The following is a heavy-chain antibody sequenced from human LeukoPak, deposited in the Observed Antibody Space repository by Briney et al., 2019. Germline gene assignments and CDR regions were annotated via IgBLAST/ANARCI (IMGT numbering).Heavy chain of an antibody. Sequence: ASVKVSCKASGYTFTSYYMRWVRQAPGQGLEWMGIINPSGGSTSYAQKFQGRVTMTRDTSTSTVYMELSSLRSEDTAVYYCARDLGYYDSSGFLVYYYGMDVWGQGTTVTVSS. D-gene: IGHD3-22*01. J-gene: IGHJ6*02. CDR3: ARDLGYYDSSGFLVYYYGMDV. CDR2: INPSGGST. CDR1: GYTFTSYY. V-gene: IGHV1-46*01.